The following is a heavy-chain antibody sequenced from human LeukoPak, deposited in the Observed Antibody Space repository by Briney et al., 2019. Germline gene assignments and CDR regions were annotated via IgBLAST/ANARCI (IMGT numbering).Heavy chain of an antibody. V-gene: IGHV1-8*01. CDR3: ARGGWPDSFY. Sequence: ASVKVSCKASRYTFTNYDINWVRQATGQGLEWMGWMNPNSGNTGYAQKFQGRVTMARNTSISTAYMELSSLRSEDTGVYYCARGGWPDSFYWGQGTLVTVSS. CDR1: RYTFTNYD. D-gene: IGHD6-19*01. J-gene: IGHJ4*02. CDR2: MNPNSGNT.